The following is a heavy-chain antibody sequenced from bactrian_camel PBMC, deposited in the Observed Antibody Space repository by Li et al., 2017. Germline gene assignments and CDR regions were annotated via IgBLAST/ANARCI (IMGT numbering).Heavy chain of an antibody. D-gene: IGHD6*01. CDR2: INSGGGTT. CDR3: AASGSRYSHGCTDFVY. CDR1: GIDYNSYS. J-gene: IGHJ6*01. V-gene: IGHV3S31*01. Sequence: VQLVESGGGSVQAGGSLRLSCAASGIDYNSYSMGWFRQAPGKEREGVSTINSGGGTTYYADSVKGRFTISHDNAKKLLYLQMNSLKPEDTAMYYCAASGSRYSHGCTDFVYWGQGTQVTVS.